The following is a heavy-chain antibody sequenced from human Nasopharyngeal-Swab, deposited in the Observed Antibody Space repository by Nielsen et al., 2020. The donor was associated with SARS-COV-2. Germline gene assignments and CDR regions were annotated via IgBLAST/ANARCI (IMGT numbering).Heavy chain of an antibody. CDR2: ISYDGSNK. J-gene: IGHJ6*03. V-gene: IGHV3-30*04. Sequence: GESLKISCAASGFTFSSYAMHWVRQAPGKGPEWVAVISYDGSNKYYADSVKGRFTISRDNARKSLYLQMDSLRGEDTGVYYCAGRGISVSGDYYYYMDVWGKGTPVTVSS. D-gene: IGHD3-3*02. CDR1: GFTFSSYA. CDR3: AGRGISVSGDYYYYMDV.